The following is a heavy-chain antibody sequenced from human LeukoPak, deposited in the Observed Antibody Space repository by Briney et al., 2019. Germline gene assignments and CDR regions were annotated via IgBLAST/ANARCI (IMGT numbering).Heavy chain of an antibody. J-gene: IGHJ4*02. Sequence: GGSLRLSCAASGFTFSDYYMSWIRQAPGKGLEWVSYISSSGSTIYYADSVKGRFTISRDNAKNSLYLQMNSLRAEDTAVYYCASLGPNREILEWLSFDYWGQGTLVTVSS. CDR3: ASLGPNREILEWLSFDY. V-gene: IGHV3-11*01. CDR1: GFTFSDYY. CDR2: ISSSGSTI. D-gene: IGHD3-3*01.